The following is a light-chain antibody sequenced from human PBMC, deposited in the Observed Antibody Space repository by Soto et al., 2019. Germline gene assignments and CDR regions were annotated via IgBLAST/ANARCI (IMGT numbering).Light chain of an antibody. V-gene: IGKV1-27*01. CDR3: QKYDIAPLT. CDR1: HDISNS. J-gene: IGKJ4*01. CDR2: SAS. Sequence: DIQMTQSPSSLSASVGDRVTITCRASHDISNSLAWYQRKPGQVPLLLIYSASTLQSGVPSQFSGSGSGTDFTLTISSLHPEDVATYYCQKYDIAPLTFGGGTKVEIK.